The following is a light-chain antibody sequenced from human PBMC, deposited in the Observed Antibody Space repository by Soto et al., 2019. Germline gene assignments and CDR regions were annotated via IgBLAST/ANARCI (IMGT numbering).Light chain of an antibody. Sequence: LTQSPATLSLSPGDRAALSCRARQNVSFYLTWYQQRRGQSPRLLIYDSSVRATGTPGRFSGSGSGTDFTLTISSLDPEDFAIYYCQQRSDCPLTFGGGTKVEVK. CDR1: QNVSFY. CDR2: DSS. CDR3: QQRSDCPLT. J-gene: IGKJ4*01. V-gene: IGKV3-11*01.